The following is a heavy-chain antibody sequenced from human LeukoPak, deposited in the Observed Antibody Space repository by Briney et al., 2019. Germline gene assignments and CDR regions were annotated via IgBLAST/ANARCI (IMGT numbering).Heavy chain of an antibody. CDR1: GFTFSDYY. D-gene: IGHD1-26*01. CDR2: ISSSGSTI. V-gene: IGHV3-11*01. CDR3: ARDLLEASGSSLDY. J-gene: IGHJ4*02. Sequence: GGSLRLSCAASGFTFSDYYMSWIRQAPGKGLEWVSYISSSGSTIYYADSVKGRFTISRDNAKNSLYLRMNSLRAEDTAVYYCARDLLEASGSSLDYWGQGTLVTVSS.